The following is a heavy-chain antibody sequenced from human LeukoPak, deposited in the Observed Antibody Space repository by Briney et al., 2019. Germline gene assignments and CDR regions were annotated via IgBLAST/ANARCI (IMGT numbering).Heavy chain of an antibody. CDR2: ISGSGGST. Sequence: GGSLRLSCAASGFTSSSYAMSWVRQAPGKGLEWVSAISGSGGSTYYADSVKGRFTISRDNSKNTLYLQMNSLRAEDTAVYYCATTRYIVVVTAIPNWFDPWGQGTLVTVSS. V-gene: IGHV3-23*01. CDR1: GFTSSSYA. J-gene: IGHJ5*02. CDR3: ATTRYIVVVTAIPNWFDP. D-gene: IGHD2-21*02.